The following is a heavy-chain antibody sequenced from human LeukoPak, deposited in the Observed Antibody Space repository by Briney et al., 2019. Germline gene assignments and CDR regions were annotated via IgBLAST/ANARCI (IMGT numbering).Heavy chain of an antibody. D-gene: IGHD5-18*01. J-gene: IGHJ4*02. CDR3: AGVKTAMDIDY. V-gene: IGHV3-48*02. CDR2: ISSSSSAI. Sequence: GGSLRLSCAASGFSFSIYSMNWVRQAPGKGLEWVPYISSSSSAIYYADSVKGQFTISRDNAKNSVYLQMNSLRDEDTAVYYCAGVKTAMDIDYWGQGTLVTVSS. CDR1: GFSFSIYS.